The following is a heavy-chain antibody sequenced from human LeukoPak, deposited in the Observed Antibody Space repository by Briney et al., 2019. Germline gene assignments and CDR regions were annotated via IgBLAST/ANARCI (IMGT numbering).Heavy chain of an antibody. CDR2: IYYTGNT. CDR1: GGSISSSY. Sequence: SETLSLTCSVSGGSISSSYWSWIRQPPGKGLEWVGYIYYTGNTKHNPSLKSRGTISVDTSKNQFSLKVSSATAADTAVYYCARGVPGRYYFDYWGQGTLVTVSS. CDR3: ARGVPGRYYFDY. D-gene: IGHD1-14*01. V-gene: IGHV4-59*01. J-gene: IGHJ4*02.